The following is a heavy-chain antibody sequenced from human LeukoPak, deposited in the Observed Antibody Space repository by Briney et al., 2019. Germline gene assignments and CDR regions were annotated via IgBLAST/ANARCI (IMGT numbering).Heavy chain of an antibody. D-gene: IGHD3-22*01. CDR1: GYTFTSYY. J-gene: IGHJ4*02. V-gene: IGHV1-46*01. CDR3: ARDPLYYHSDTSGYSTFFDY. CDR2: INPSGGST. Sequence: ASVKVSCKASGYTFTSYYIHWVRQAPGQGLEWMGIINPSGGSTSYAQKFQGRVTMTTDTSTSTAYMELRSLRSDDTAVYYCARDPLYYHSDTSGYSTFFDYWGQGTLVTVSS.